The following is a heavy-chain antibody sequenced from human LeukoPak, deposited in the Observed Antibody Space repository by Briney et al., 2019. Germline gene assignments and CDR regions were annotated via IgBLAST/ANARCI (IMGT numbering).Heavy chain of an antibody. Sequence: GGSLRLSYSASGFTFSSYAMHWVRQAPGKGLEYVSAISSDGGSTYYADSVKGRFTISRDNSKNTLYLQMSSLRAEDTAVYYCAKDVFSVVVPAAPLDYWGQGTLVTVSS. D-gene: IGHD2-2*01. CDR2: ISSDGGST. CDR3: AKDVFSVVVPAAPLDY. CDR1: GFTFSSYA. V-gene: IGHV3-64D*09. J-gene: IGHJ4*02.